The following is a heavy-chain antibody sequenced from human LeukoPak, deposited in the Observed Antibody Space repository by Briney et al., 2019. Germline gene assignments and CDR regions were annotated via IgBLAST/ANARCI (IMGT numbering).Heavy chain of an antibody. J-gene: IGHJ6*03. CDR3: ARERTIFGVVIWPYYYYYYMDV. D-gene: IGHD3-3*01. V-gene: IGHV4-30-4*07. CDR1: GGSINSGGYS. Sequence: SETLSLTCAVSGGSINSGGYSWSWIRQPPGKGLEWIGYIYYSGATYYNPSLKSRLTISIDTSKNQFSLKLSSVTAADTAVYYCARERTIFGVVIWPYYYYYYMDVWGKGTTVTVSS. CDR2: IYYSGAT.